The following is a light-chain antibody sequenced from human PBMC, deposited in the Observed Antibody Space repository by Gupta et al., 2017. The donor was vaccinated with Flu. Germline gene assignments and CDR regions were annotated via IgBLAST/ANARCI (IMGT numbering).Light chain of an antibody. CDR2: IEGSGAY. CDR1: NGHNTDI. Sequence: QPVLTQSSSASTSLGSSVRLTCTLTNGHNTDIIAWHQQRPGKAPRFLMKIEGSGAYTKVSGVPDRFSGSTSGADRYLSISNEQSEDEGDYYCETWGSDTYVFGAGTQVTAL. V-gene: IGLV4-60*03. J-gene: IGLJ1*01. CDR3: ETWGSDTYV.